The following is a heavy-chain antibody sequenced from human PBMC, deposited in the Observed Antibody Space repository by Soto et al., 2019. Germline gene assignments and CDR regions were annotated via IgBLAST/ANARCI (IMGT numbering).Heavy chain of an antibody. CDR3: AGDILTGTDAFDI. V-gene: IGHV3-66*01. CDR1: GFTVSSNY. Sequence: EVQLVESGGGLVQPGGSLRLSCAASGFTVSSNYMSWVRQAPGKGLEWVSVIYSGGSTYYADSVKGRFTISRDNSKNTLYLQMNSLRAKDTAVYYCAGDILTGTDAFDIWGQGTMVTVSS. D-gene: IGHD3-9*01. CDR2: IYSGGST. J-gene: IGHJ3*02.